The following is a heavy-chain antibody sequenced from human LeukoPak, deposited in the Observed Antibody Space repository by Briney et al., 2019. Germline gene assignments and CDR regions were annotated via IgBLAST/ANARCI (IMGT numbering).Heavy chain of an antibody. D-gene: IGHD3-22*01. CDR3: ARYLTYYYDSPTLYYGMDV. V-gene: IGHV4-59*12. Sequence: SETLSLTCTVSGGSISSYYWSWIRQPPGKGLEWIGYIYYSGSTNYNPSLKSRVTISVDTSKNQFSLKLSSVTAADTAVYYCARYLTYYYDSPTLYYGMDVWGQGTTVTVSS. J-gene: IGHJ6*02. CDR1: GGSISSYY. CDR2: IYYSGST.